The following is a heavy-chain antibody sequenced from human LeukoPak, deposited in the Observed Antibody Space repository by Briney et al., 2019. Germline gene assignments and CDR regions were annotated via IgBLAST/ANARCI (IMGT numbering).Heavy chain of an antibody. V-gene: IGHV4-59*02. Sequence: SETLSLTCTVSGGSVRSYYWTWMRQPPGKELKWLGYIYYTGTTNYNPSLKSRLTISVDTSKDHFSLKLSSVTAADTAVYYCAREVTGTSGSFDYWGQGALVTVSS. CDR1: GGSVRSYY. CDR2: IYYTGTT. D-gene: IGHD6-19*01. CDR3: AREVTGTSGSFDY. J-gene: IGHJ4*02.